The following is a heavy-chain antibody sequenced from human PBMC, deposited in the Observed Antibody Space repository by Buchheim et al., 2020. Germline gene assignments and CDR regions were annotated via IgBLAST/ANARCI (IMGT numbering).Heavy chain of an antibody. D-gene: IGHD4-23*01. CDR3: ASPVGQYYFDY. V-gene: IGHV4-39*07. J-gene: IGHJ4*02. CDR2: IYYSGNT. Sequence: QLQLQESGPGLVKPSETLSLTCTVSGGSISSSSYYWGWIRQPPGKGLEWIGTIYYSGNTYHNPSLTSRVTISVDTSTNQFFLRLSSVTAADTAVYYCASPVGQYYFDYWGQGTL. CDR1: GGSISSSSYY.